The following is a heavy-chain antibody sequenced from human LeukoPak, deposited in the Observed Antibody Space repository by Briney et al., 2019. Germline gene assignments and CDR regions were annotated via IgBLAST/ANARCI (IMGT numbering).Heavy chain of an antibody. Sequence: GGSLRLSCAASGFTFSGSAMHWVRQASGKGLEWVGRIRSKANSYATAYAASVKGRFTISRDDSKDTAYLQMNSLRTEDTAVYYCTREYCSSTSCYNYWGQGTLVTVSS. V-gene: IGHV3-73*01. J-gene: IGHJ4*02. CDR3: TREYCSSTSCYNY. D-gene: IGHD2-2*02. CDR1: GFTFSGSA. CDR2: IRSKANSYAT.